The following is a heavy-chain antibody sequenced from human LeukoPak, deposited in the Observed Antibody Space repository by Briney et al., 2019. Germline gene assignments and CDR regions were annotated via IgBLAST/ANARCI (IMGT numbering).Heavy chain of an antibody. CDR1: GGSISSGGYS. V-gene: IGHV4-30-2*01. J-gene: IGHJ4*02. D-gene: IGHD3-3*01. CDR2: IYHSGST. Sequence: SETLSLTCAVSGGSISSGGYSWSWIRRPPGKGLEWIGYIYHSGSTYYNPSLKSRVTISVDRSKNQFSLKLSSVTPEDTAVYYCTRETSLRYYDFWSGWDYWGQGTLVTVSS. CDR3: TRETSLRYYDFWSGWDY.